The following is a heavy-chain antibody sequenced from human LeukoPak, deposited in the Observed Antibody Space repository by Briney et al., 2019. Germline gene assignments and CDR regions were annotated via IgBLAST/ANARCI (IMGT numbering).Heavy chain of an antibody. Sequence: GGSLRLSCAASGFTFSSYAMSWVRQAPGKGLEWVSAISGSGGSTYYADSVKGRFTISRDNSKNTLYLQMNSLRADDTAVYYCAKSSRYGTGWYGRIDYWGQGTLVTVS. CDR2: ISGSGGST. CDR1: GFTFSSYA. J-gene: IGHJ4*02. D-gene: IGHD6-19*01. V-gene: IGHV3-23*01. CDR3: AKSSRYGTGWYGRIDY.